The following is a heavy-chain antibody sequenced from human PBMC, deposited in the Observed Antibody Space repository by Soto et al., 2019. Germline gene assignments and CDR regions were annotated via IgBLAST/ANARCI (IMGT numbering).Heavy chain of an antibody. Sequence: QVQMVESGGGVVQPGRSLRRSCAASGFSFSAYGLHWVRQAPGKGLEWLAVISNDGRNTYYADSVKGRFTISRDNSKDTLLLQMNSLRGEDTAIYYCAKVIRADSTSSNFYYYSAMDVWGQGTTVTVSS. CDR3: AKVIRADSTSSNFYYYSAMDV. CDR2: ISNDGRNT. D-gene: IGHD6-6*01. CDR1: GFSFSAYG. V-gene: IGHV3-30*18. J-gene: IGHJ6*02.